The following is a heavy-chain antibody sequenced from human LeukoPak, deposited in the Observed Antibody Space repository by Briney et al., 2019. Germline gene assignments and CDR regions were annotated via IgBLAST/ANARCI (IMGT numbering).Heavy chain of an antibody. CDR1: GFSFSNYA. CDR3: AKAPRHDLAGFYFDY. D-gene: IGHD3-3*01. V-gene: IGHV3-23*01. J-gene: IGHJ4*02. CDR2: ISGSGGST. Sequence: PGGSLRLSCAASGFSFSNYAMTWVRQAPGKGLEWVLGISGSGGSTWYADSVKVRFTISRANSKNMIYLQMSSLRAEDTALYYCAKAPRHDLAGFYFDYWGQGTLVTVSS.